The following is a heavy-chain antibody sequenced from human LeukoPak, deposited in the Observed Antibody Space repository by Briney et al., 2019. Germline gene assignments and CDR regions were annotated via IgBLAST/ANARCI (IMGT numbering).Heavy chain of an antibody. D-gene: IGHD3-22*01. CDR1: GYSFTSYW. CDR2: IYPGDSDT. CDR3: AASGYYSSGYYLDFDY. V-gene: IGHV5-51*01. J-gene: IGHJ4*02. Sequence: GESLKISCKGSGYSFTSYWIGWVRQMPGKGLEWMGIIYPGDSDTRYSPSFQGQVTISADKSISTAYLQWSSLKASDTAMYYCAASGYYSSGYYLDFDYWGQGTLVTVSS.